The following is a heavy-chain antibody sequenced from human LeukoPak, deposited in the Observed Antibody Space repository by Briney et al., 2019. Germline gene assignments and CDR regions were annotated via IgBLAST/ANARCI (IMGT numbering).Heavy chain of an antibody. J-gene: IGHJ6*03. D-gene: IGHD6-13*01. CDR2: TNWNGGST. V-gene: IGHV3-20*04. CDR1: GFTFDDYG. CDR3: ARTAAADPNYYYYYYMDV. Sequence: GGSLRLSCAASGFTFDDYGMSWVRQAPGKGLEWVSGTNWNGGSTGYADSVKGRFTISRDNAKNSLYLQMNSLRAEDTALYYCARTAAADPNYYYYYYMDVWGKGTTVTVSS.